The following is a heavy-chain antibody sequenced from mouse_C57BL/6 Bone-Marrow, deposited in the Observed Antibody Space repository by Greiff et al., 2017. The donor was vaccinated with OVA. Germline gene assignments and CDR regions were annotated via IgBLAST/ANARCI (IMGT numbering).Heavy chain of an antibody. CDR3: ARNYYGSSPYYAMDY. CDR1: GFTFSDYG. J-gene: IGHJ4*01. D-gene: IGHD1-1*01. Sequence: EVQVVESGGGLMKPGGSLKLSCAASGFTFSDYGMHWVRQAPEKGLEWVAYISSGSSTIYYADTVKGRFTISRDNAKNTLFLQMTSLRSEDTAMYYCARNYYGSSPYYAMDYWGQGTSVTVSS. CDR2: ISSGSSTI. V-gene: IGHV5-17*01.